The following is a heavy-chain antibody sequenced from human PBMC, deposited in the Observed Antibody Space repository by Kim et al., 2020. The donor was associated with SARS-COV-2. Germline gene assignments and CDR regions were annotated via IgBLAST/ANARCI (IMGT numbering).Heavy chain of an antibody. CDR1: GYTFTGYY. V-gene: IGHV1-2*02. CDR2: INPNSGDT. J-gene: IGHJ4*02. Sequence: ASVKVSCKTSGYTFTGYYIHWVRQAPGQGLEWMAWINPNSGDTDYAQKFQGRAAMTRDTSINLVYLELSRLTSDDTAIYYCLREYSSGRTLDYWGQGTPVTVSS. CDR3: LREYSSGRTLDY. D-gene: IGHD3-22*01.